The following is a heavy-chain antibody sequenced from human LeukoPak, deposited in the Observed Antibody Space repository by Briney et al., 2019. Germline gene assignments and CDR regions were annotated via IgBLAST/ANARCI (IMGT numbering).Heavy chain of an antibody. V-gene: IGHV6-1*01. Sequence: SQTLSLTCAISGDSVSSNSATWNWITQSPSRGLEWQGRTYYNYKLYYDYTVSVKSRITINPDTSKIQFSLQLNSVTPEDTAVYYCARSSTLYVFDIWGQGTMVTVSS. CDR2: TYYNYKLYY. CDR1: GDSVSSNSAT. J-gene: IGHJ3*02. CDR3: ARSSTLYVFDI.